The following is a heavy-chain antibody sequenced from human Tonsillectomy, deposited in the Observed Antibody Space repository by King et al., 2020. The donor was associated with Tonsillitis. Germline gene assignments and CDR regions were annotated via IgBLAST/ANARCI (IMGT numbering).Heavy chain of an antibody. CDR1: GFSFDDYA. CDR2: ISWNSGTI. Sequence: VQLVESGGALVQPGRSLRLSCAASGFSFDDYAMHWVRQAPGKGLEWVSGISWNSGTIGYADSVKGRCTISRDNAKNFLYLQMNSLRAEDTALYYCTKDPDYYDSSTSWGQGTLVTVSS. J-gene: IGHJ4*02. D-gene: IGHD3-22*01. CDR3: TKDPDYYDSSTS. V-gene: IGHV3-9*01.